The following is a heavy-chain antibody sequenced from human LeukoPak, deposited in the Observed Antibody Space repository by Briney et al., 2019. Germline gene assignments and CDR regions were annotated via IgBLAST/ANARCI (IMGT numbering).Heavy chain of an antibody. J-gene: IGHJ6*03. CDR2: INPSDSTI. V-gene: IGHV3-11*01. CDR3: ARVRGSGFCSGSSCAKDPGYYYYMDV. D-gene: IGHD2-2*01. CDR1: GFTFSGYY. Sequence: PGGSLRLSCEGSGFTFSGYYMSWIRQAPGKGLGWVSYINPSDSTIYYADSVKGRFTISRDNAKKSLDLQMYSLRAEDTAVYYCARVRGSGFCSGSSCAKDPGYYYYMDVWGKGTTVTVSS.